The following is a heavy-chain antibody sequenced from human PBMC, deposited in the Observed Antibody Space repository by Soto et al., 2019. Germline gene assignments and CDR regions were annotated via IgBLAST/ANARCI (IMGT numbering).Heavy chain of an antibody. CDR3: ASYGSGYDAFDI. D-gene: IGHD3-10*01. V-gene: IGHV4-34*01. Sequence: QVQLQQWGAGLLKPSETLSLTCAVYGGSFSGYYWSWIRQPPGKGLEWIGEINHSGSTNYNPSLKSRVTISVDTSKNQFSLKLSSVTAADTAVYYWASYGSGYDAFDIWCQGTMVAVSS. CDR1: GGSFSGYY. CDR2: INHSGST. J-gene: IGHJ3*02.